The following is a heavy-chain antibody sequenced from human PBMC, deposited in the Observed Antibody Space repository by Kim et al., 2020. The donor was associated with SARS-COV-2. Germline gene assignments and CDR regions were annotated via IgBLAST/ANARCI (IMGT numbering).Heavy chain of an antibody. V-gene: IGHV3-23*01. CDR3: AKAPGWELLQGDAFDI. CDR2: ISGSGGST. D-gene: IGHD1-26*01. Sequence: GGSLRLSCAASGFTFSSYAMSWVRQAPGKGLEWVSAISGSGGSTYYADSVKGRFTISRDNSKNTLYLQMNSLRAEDTAVYYCAKAPGWELLQGDAFDIWGQGTMVTVSS. J-gene: IGHJ3*02. CDR1: GFTFSSYA.